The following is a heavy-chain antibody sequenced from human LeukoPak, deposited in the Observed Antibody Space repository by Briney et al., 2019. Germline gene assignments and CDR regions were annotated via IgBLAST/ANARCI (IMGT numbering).Heavy chain of an antibody. CDR2: IKEDGSEK. V-gene: IGHV3-7*05. CDR1: GFTFRNYW. D-gene: IGHD7-27*01. CDR3: VRDWLTVGTLGRAMDV. J-gene: IGHJ6*02. Sequence: GGSLRVSRAASGFTFRNYWMSSVRQAPGKGLEWVANIKEDGSEKDYVDSVKGRLTISRDNAKKSVYLQMNSLRAEDTAVYYCVRDWLTVGTLGRAMDVWGQGTTVTVSS.